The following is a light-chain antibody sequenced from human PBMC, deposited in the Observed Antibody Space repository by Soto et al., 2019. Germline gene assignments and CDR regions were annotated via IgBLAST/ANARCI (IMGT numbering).Light chain of an antibody. V-gene: IGLV2-14*01. Sequence: QSALTQPASVSGSPGQSITISCSGTSSDVGGYNYVSWYQQHPGKAPKLMIYDVSNRPSGVSNRFSGSKSGNTASLTISGLQSEDEADHYSSLYTSSSTVVFGGGTKLTVL. CDR2: DVS. J-gene: IGLJ2*01. CDR1: SSDVGGYNY. CDR3: SLYTSSSTVV.